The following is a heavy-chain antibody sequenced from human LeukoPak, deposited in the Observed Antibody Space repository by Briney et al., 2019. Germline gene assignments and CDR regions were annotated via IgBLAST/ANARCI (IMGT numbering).Heavy chain of an antibody. CDR2: INPNSGGT. V-gene: IGHV1-2*06. J-gene: IGHJ4*02. Sequence: ASVKVSCKASGYTFTGYYMHWVRQAPGQGLEWMRRINPNSGGTNYAQKFQGRVTMTRDTSISTAYMELNRLRSDDTAVYYCARGGGYGYCSGGSCYPPDYWGQGTLVTVSS. D-gene: IGHD2-15*01. CDR1: GYTFTGYY. CDR3: ARGGGYGYCSGGSCYPPDY.